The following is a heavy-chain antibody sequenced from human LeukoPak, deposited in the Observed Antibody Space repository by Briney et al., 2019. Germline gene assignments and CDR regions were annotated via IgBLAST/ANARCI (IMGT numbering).Heavy chain of an antibody. V-gene: IGHV4-61*09. Sequence: SETLSLTCTVSGGSISSGSYDWYWIRQPAGKGLEWIGHIYTSGSTDYNPSLKSRVTISVATSKNQFSLKLTSVTAADTAVYYCARPKSAVAGSDDAFDIWGQGTMVTVSS. CDR2: IYTSGST. CDR3: ARPKSAVAGSDDAFDI. CDR1: GGSISSGSYD. D-gene: IGHD6-19*01. J-gene: IGHJ3*02.